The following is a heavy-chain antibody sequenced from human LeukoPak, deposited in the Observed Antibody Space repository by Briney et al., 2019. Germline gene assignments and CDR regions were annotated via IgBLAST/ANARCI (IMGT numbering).Heavy chain of an antibody. CDR1: GGTFSSYA. Sequence: SVKVSCKASGGTFSSYAISWVRQAPGRGLEWMGRIIPIFGTANYAQKFQGRVTITTDESTSTAYMELSSLRSEDTAVYYCARAGGYSYGSFDYWGQGTLVTVSS. D-gene: IGHD5-18*01. V-gene: IGHV1-69*05. CDR2: IIPIFGTA. J-gene: IGHJ4*02. CDR3: ARAGGYSYGSFDY.